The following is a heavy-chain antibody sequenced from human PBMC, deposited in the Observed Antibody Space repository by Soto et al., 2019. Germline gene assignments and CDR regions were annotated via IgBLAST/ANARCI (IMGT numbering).Heavy chain of an antibody. CDR1: GYTFTSYA. CDR2: INAGNGNT. V-gene: IGHV1-3*01. J-gene: IGHJ3*02. Sequence: ASVKVSCKASGYTFTSYAMHWVRQAPGQRLEWMGWINAGNGNTKYSQKFQGRVTITRDTSASTAYMELSSLRSEDTAVYYCARDRVDFWSGRNDAFDIWGQGTMVTVSS. D-gene: IGHD3-3*01. CDR3: ARDRVDFWSGRNDAFDI.